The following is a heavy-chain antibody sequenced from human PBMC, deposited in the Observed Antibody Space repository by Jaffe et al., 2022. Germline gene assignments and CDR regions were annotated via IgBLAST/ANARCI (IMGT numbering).Heavy chain of an antibody. CDR2: IYTSGST. Sequence: QVQLQESGPGLVKPSQTLSLTCTVSGGSISSGSYYWSWIRQPAGKGLEWIGRIYTSGSTNYNPSLKSRVTISVDTSKNQFSLKLSSVTAADTAVYYCARDPDILTGPGDAFDIWGQGTMVTVSS. V-gene: IGHV4-61*02. CDR1: GGSISSGSYY. J-gene: IGHJ3*02. CDR3: ARDPDILTGPGDAFDI. D-gene: IGHD3-9*01.